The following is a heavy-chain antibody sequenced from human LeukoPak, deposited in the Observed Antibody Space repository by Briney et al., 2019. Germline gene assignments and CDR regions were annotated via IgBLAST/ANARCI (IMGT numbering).Heavy chain of an antibody. J-gene: IGHJ4*02. CDR1: GGSFSGYY. D-gene: IGHD5-12*01. CDR3: ARVPLDIVATIGSYYLDY. V-gene: IGHV4-34*01. CDR2: INHSGST. Sequence: SETLSLTCAVYGGSFSGYYWSWIRQPPGKGLEWIGEINHSGSTNYNPSLKSRVTISVDTSKNQFSLKLSSVTAADTAVYYCARVPLDIVATIGSYYLDYWGQGTLVTVSS.